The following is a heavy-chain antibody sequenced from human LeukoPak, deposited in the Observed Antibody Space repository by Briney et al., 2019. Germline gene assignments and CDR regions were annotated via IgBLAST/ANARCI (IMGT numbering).Heavy chain of an antibody. CDR2: IYTSGST. Sequence: SETLSLTCSVSGGSISSYFWSWIRQPAGKGLEWIGRIYTSGSTNYKPSLKSRVTMSIDTSKNQFSLKLSSVTAADTAIYYCARGPMGYCTSTNCYNFDYWGQGTLVTASS. J-gene: IGHJ4*02. CDR1: GGSISSYF. V-gene: IGHV4-4*07. D-gene: IGHD2-2*02. CDR3: ARGPMGYCTSTNCYNFDY.